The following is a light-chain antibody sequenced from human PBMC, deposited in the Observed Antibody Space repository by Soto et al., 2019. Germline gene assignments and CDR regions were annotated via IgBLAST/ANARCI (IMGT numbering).Light chain of an antibody. Sequence: ELVMTQSPATLSVSPGERATLSCRASRSVGSNLAWYQQAPGQAPRLLIYGASTRATGIPARFSGSGSGTEFTLTISSLQSEDFALYYCQQFNDWPRTFGQGTKV. V-gene: IGKV3-15*01. CDR3: QQFNDWPRT. CDR2: GAS. J-gene: IGKJ1*01. CDR1: RSVGSN.